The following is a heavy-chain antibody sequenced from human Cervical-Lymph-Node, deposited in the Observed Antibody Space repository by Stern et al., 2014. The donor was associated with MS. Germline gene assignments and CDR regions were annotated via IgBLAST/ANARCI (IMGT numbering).Heavy chain of an antibody. J-gene: IGHJ4*02. D-gene: IGHD3-22*01. CDR3: VREFNYDTSGYYFYY. Sequence: QVQLVQSGAAVKKPGSSVKVSCKASGGTFSSYGISWVRQAPGQGIEWMGGIIPIFGTANYAQKCQGRVTITADESTTTAYMELSSLRSEDTAVYYCVREFNYDTSGYYFYYWGQGTLVTVSS. V-gene: IGHV1-69*12. CDR1: GGTFSSYG. CDR2: IIPIFGTA.